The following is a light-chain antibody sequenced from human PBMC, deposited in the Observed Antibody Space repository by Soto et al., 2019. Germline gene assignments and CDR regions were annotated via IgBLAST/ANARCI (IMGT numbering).Light chain of an antibody. J-gene: IGLJ1*01. CDR3: QVWDSSSDHYV. Sequence: SYELTQPPSVSVAPGQTASIACGGNNIGSKTVHWYQQRPGQAPVLVVYDDTDRPSGIPERFSGSNSGNTATLTISRVEAGDEADYYWQVWDSSSDHYVFGTGTKVTVL. CDR1: NIGSKT. V-gene: IGLV3-21*02. CDR2: DDT.